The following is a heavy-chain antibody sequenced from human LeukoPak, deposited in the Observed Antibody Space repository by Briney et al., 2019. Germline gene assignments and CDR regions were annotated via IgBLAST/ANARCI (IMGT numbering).Heavy chain of an antibody. CDR2: IYYSGST. V-gene: IGHV4-39*01. CDR1: GGSISISSYY. CDR3: ARQHKQYDILTGYSPSYFDY. Sequence: SETLSLTCTVSGGSISISSYYWGWIRQPPGKGLEWIGSIYYSGSTYYNPSLKSRVTLSVDTSKNQFSLKLSSVTAADTAVYYCARQHKQYDILTGYSPSYFDYWGQGTLVTVSS. J-gene: IGHJ4*02. D-gene: IGHD3-9*01.